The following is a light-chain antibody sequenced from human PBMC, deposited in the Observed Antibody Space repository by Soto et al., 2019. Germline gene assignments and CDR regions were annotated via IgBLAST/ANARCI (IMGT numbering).Light chain of an antibody. CDR3: QQTYSTPYT. CDR2: GTS. Sequence: DIQMTQSPSSLSASVGARVTITCRASQSITTYLNWYQQKPGKAPKLLIYGTSNLQSGVPSRFGGSGSETEFTLTISSLQPDDFATYDCQQTYSTPYTFGQGTKVEI. V-gene: IGKV1-39*01. J-gene: IGKJ2*01. CDR1: QSITTY.